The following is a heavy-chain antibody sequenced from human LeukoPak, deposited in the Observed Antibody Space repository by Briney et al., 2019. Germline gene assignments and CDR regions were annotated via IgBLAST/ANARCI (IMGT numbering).Heavy chain of an antibody. J-gene: IGHJ4*01. CDR1: GGSFSSGSYY. D-gene: IGHD2-2*01. Sequence: PSETLSLTCTVSGGSFSSGSYYWSWIRQPAGKGLEWIGRIYTSGSTNYNPSLQSRVTISVDTSKNQLSLKLSSVTAADTAVYYCARADCGSISCYCDYWGQGILVTVSS. V-gene: IGHV4-61*02. CDR2: IYTSGST. CDR3: ARADCGSISCYCDY.